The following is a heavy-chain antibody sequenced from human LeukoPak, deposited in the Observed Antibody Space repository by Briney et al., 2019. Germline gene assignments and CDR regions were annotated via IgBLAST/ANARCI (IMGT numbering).Heavy chain of an antibody. Sequence: PGRSLRLSCAASGFTFSSYAMHWVRQAPGKGLEWVAVISYDGSNKYYADSVKGRFTISRDNSKNTLYLQMNSLRAEDTAVYYCARYSGSYDYWGRGTLVTVSS. J-gene: IGHJ4*02. D-gene: IGHD1-26*01. CDR1: GFTFSSYA. CDR2: ISYDGSNK. V-gene: IGHV3-30*01. CDR3: ARYSGSYDY.